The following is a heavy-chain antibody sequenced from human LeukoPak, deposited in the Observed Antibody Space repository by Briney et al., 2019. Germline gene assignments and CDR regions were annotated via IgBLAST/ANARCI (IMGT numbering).Heavy chain of an antibody. CDR1: GFNFIDNS. J-gene: IGHJ4*02. V-gene: IGHV3-21*01. CDR2: ISSSKTYI. D-gene: IGHD2-2*01. Sequence: GGSLRLSCAGSGFNFIDNSVHWVRQAPGRGLEWASSISSSKTYIYYRDSVKGRFTISRDNAKNSLFLQMNSLRVEDTAVYLCARGYCSGTSCYMFDSWGQGTRVIVSS. CDR3: ARGYCSGTSCYMFDS.